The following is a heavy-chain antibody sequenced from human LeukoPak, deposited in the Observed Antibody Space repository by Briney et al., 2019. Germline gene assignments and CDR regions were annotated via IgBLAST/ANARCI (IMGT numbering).Heavy chain of an antibody. CDR3: AAAGGNYYDSSGYFIIPRY. D-gene: IGHD3-22*01. Sequence: TSETLSLTCAVYGGSSSGYYWSWIRQPPGKGLEWIGEINHSGSTNYNPSLKSRVTISVDTSKNQFSLKLSSVTAADTAVYYCAAAGGNYYDSSGYFIIPRYWGQGTLVTVSS. V-gene: IGHV4-34*01. J-gene: IGHJ4*02. CDR2: INHSGST. CDR1: GGSSSGYY.